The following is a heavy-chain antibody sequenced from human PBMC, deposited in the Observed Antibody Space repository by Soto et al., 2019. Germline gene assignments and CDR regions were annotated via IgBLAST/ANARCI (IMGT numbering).Heavy chain of an antibody. V-gene: IGHV5-10-1*01. CDR3: ASQYYDFWSGSYYYYGMDV. Sequence: GESLKISCMGSGYSFTSYWISWVRQMPGKGLEWMGRIDPSDSYTNYSPSFQGHVTISADKSISTAYLQWSSLKASDTAMYYCASQYYDFWSGSYYYYGMDVWGQGTTVTVSS. CDR2: IDPSDSYT. D-gene: IGHD3-3*01. CDR1: GYSFTSYW. J-gene: IGHJ6*02.